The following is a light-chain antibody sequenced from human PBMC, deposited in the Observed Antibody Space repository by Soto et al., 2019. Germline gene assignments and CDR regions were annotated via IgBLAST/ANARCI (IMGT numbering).Light chain of an antibody. CDR2: EAS. Sequence: DIQLTQSPSFLSASVGDRVTFTYRASQDIRYYLGWYQQKPGKAPKVLIYEASTLQSGVPSRFSGSGSGTEFTLTISSLQPEDFATYYCQHLNGFGPGTTVDVK. CDR1: QDIRYY. CDR3: QHLNG. J-gene: IGKJ3*01. V-gene: IGKV1-9*01.